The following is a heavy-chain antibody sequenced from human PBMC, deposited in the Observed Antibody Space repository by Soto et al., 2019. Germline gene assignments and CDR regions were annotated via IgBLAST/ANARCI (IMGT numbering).Heavy chain of an antibody. J-gene: IGHJ6*02. V-gene: IGHV3-30*03. CDR1: GFTFSSYG. CDR2: ISFDGSNK. Sequence: GSLRLSCAASGFTFSSYGMHWVRQAPGKGLEWVAVISFDGSNKYYADSVKGRFTISRDNSKNTLYLQMNSLRGEDTAVYYCARRGGDYAVYYYYGMDVWGQGTTVTVSS. CDR3: ARRGGDYAVYYYYGMDV. D-gene: IGHD4-17*01.